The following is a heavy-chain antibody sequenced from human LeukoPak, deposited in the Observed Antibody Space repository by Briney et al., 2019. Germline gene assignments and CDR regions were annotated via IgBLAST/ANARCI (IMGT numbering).Heavy chain of an antibody. D-gene: IGHD5-18*01. CDR3: ARGRGYSYGYCDY. V-gene: IGHV1-2*02. J-gene: IGHJ4*02. CDR2: INPNSGGT. CDR1: GYTFTGYY. Sequence: GASVKVSCKASGYTFTGYYMHWVRQAPGQGLEWIGWINPNSGGTNYAQKFQGRVTMTRDTSISTAYMELSRLRSDDTAVYYCARGRGYSYGYCDYWGQGTLVTVSS.